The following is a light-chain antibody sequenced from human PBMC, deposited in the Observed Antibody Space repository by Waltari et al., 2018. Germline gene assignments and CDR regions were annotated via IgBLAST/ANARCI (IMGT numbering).Light chain of an antibody. V-gene: IGLV2-8*01. CDR2: EVS. J-gene: IGLJ2*01. CDR1: SSDVGGYNY. Sequence: QSALTQPPSASGSPGQSVTISCTGTSSDVGGYNYVPWYQQHPGKATKLMIYEVSKRPSGVPDRFSGSKSGNTASLTVSGLQAEDEADYYCSSNTGSNNFVVFGGGTKLTVL. CDR3: SSNTGSNNFVV.